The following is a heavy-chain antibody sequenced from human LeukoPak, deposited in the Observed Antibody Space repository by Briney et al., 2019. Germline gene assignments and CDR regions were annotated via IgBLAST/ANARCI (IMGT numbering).Heavy chain of an antibody. Sequence: ASVKVSCKASGYTFTSYGISWVRQAPGQGLEWMGWISAYNGNTNYAQKLQGRVTMTTDTSTSTAYMELRSLRSHDTAVYYCARVPPYDFWSGYSLHFAYWGQGTLVTVSS. CDR1: GYTFTSYG. D-gene: IGHD3-3*01. J-gene: IGHJ4*02. V-gene: IGHV1-18*01. CDR2: ISAYNGNT. CDR3: ARVPPYDFWSGYSLHFAY.